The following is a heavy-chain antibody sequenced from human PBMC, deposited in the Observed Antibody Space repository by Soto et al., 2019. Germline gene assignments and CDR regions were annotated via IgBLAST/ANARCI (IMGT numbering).Heavy chain of an antibody. CDR1: GFTFSDNL. J-gene: IGHJ3*01. Sequence: QVQLVQSGAELKKPGASVNISCQASGFTFSDNLINWVRQAPGQGLEWMGWINPANGNTRYSESFQGRVTISSLSSASTGYVALSDLTSEDTAIYYCARDRLCLGALANAAFDVWGQGTMITVSS. D-gene: IGHD2-21*01. CDR3: ARDRLCLGALANAAFDV. V-gene: IGHV1-3*01. CDR2: INPANGNT.